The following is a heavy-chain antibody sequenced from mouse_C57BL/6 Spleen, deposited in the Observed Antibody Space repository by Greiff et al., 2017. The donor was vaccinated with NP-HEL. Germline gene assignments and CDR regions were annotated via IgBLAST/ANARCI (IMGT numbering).Heavy chain of an antibody. CDR3: AAGSGLYYAMDY. D-gene: IGHD1-3*01. CDR2: IYPSDSET. Sequence: QVQLQQPGAELVRPGSSVKLSCKASGYTFTSYWMDWVKQRPGQGLEWIGNIYPSDSETHYNQKFKDKATLTVDKSSSTAYMQLSSLTSEDSAVYYCAAGSGLYYAMDYWGQGTSVTVSS. CDR1: GYTFTSYW. V-gene: IGHV1-61*01. J-gene: IGHJ4*01.